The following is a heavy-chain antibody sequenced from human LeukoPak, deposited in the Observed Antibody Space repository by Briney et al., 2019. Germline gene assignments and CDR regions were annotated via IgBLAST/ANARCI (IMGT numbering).Heavy chain of an antibody. J-gene: IGHJ6*03. CDR3: ARHQPPSYMDV. Sequence: SETLSLTCTVSGGSISSGYYWGWIRQPPGKGLEWIGSIYHSGSTYYNPSLKSRVTISVDTSKNQFSLKLSSVTAADTAVYYCARHQPPSYMDVWGKGTTVTVSS. CDR2: IYHSGST. V-gene: IGHV4-38-2*02. CDR1: GGSISSGYY.